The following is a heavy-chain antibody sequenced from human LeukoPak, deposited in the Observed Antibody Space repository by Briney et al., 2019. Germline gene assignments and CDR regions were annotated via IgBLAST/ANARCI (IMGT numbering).Heavy chain of an antibody. CDR3: ARDEEDLNYTPYYYMDV. D-gene: IGHD4-11*01. CDR2: INPNSGGT. Sequence: GASVKVSCKASGGTFSSYAISWVRQAPGQGLEWMGWINPNSGGTNYAQKFQGRVTMTRDTSISTAYMELSRLRSDDTAVYYCARDEEDLNYTPYYYMDVWGKGTTVTVSS. J-gene: IGHJ6*03. V-gene: IGHV1-2*02. CDR1: GGTFSSYA.